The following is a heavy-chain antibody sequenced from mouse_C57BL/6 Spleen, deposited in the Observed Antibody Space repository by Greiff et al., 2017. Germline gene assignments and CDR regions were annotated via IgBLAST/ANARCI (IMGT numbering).Heavy chain of an antibody. CDR1: GYTFTPYP. CDR3: ARRGLLDAMDY. Sequence: QVQLQQSGAELVQPGASVKMSCKASGYTFTPYPIEWMKQNHGKSLEWIGNFHPYNDDTKYNEKFKGKATLTVEKSSSTVYLEISRLTSDDAAVYYCARRGLLDAMDYWGQGTSVTVSS. V-gene: IGHV1-47*01. J-gene: IGHJ4*01. D-gene: IGHD1-1*01. CDR2: FHPYNDDT.